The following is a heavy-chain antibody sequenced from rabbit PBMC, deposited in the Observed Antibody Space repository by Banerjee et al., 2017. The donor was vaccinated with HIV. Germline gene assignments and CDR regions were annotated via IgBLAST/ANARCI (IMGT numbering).Heavy chain of an antibody. CDR2: INTSSGNT. CDR3: ARDAGGDGYSNDL. V-gene: IGHV1S40*01. Sequence: QSLEESGGDRVKPGASLTLTCTASGFSFSNKYVMCWFRQAPGKGLEWIACINTSSGNTVYASWAKGRFTISKTSSTTVTLQMTRLTAADTATYFCARDAGGDGYSNDLWGQGTLVTVS. D-gene: IGHD7-1*01. CDR1: GFSFSNKYV. J-gene: IGHJ3*01.